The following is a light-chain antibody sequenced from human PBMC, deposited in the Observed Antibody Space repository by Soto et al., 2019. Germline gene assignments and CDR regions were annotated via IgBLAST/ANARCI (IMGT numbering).Light chain of an antibody. J-gene: IGKJ4*01. CDR1: QAIAGW. Sequence: DIQMIESASSVYESGGDRGTVACRSSQAIAGWLAWYQQKTGKAPRILIYGTSTLQSGVPSRFRGSGSGTDFTLTINSLQPEDFSTYYCQQAYSSPLTFGGGTKVDIK. CDR3: QQAYSSPLT. V-gene: IGKV1D-12*01. CDR2: GTS.